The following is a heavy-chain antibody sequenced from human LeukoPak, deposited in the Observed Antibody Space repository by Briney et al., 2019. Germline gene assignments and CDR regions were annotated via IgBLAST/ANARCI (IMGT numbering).Heavy chain of an antibody. D-gene: IGHD3-3*01. Sequence: PGGSLRLSCAASGFTFSNAWMSWVRQAPGKGLEWVGRIKSKTDGGTTDYAAPVKGRFTISRDDSKNTLYLQMNSLKTEDTAVYYCTTANTRITIFGVVTHSLDPWGQGTLVTVSS. V-gene: IGHV3-15*01. J-gene: IGHJ5*02. CDR2: IKSKTDGGTT. CDR1: GFTFSNAW. CDR3: TTANTRITIFGVVTHSLDP.